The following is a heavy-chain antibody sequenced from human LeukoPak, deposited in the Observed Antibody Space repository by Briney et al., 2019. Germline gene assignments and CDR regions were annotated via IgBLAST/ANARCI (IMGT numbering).Heavy chain of an antibody. CDR2: ITSSSSYI. J-gene: IGHJ4*02. CDR1: GFTFSSYS. CDR3: AREHSATYFDY. Sequence: GGSLRLSCAASGFTFSSYSMTWVRQAPGRGLEWVSSITSSSSYIYYADSVKGRFTISRDNAKSSLYLQMNSLRAEDTAVYYCAREHSATYFDYWGQGTLVTVSS. D-gene: IGHD1-26*01. V-gene: IGHV3-21*01.